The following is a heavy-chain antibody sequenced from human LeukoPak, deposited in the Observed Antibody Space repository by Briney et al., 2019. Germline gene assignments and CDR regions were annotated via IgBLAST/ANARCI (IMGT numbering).Heavy chain of an antibody. Sequence: SVRVSCKASGGTFSSYAISWVRQAPGQGLEWMGGIIPIFGTANYAQKFQGRVTITADESTSTAYMELSSLRSEDTAVYYCASHYDSSGYYRRGPKFDYWGQGTLVTVSS. CDR3: ASHYDSSGYYRRGPKFDY. CDR1: GGTFSSYA. CDR2: IIPIFGTA. V-gene: IGHV1-69*01. D-gene: IGHD3-22*01. J-gene: IGHJ4*02.